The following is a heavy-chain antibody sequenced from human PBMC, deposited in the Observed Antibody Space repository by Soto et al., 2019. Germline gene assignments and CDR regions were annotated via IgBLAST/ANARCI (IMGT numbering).Heavy chain of an antibody. Sequence: PSETLSLTCSIYSGSFSGYYWGWIRQPPGKGLEWIGEISQSGNTNYSPSLKSRVPISIDTSKKQFSLNLASVSAADTAVYYCARAPKLSGSFQTRPDFWGQGTLVTVSS. CDR2: ISQSGNT. D-gene: IGHD6-25*01. CDR1: SGSFSGYY. CDR3: ARAPKLSGSFQTRPDF. V-gene: IGHV4-34*01. J-gene: IGHJ4*02.